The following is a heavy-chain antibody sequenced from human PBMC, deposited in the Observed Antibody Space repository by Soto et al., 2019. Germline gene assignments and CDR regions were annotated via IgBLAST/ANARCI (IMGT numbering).Heavy chain of an antibody. J-gene: IGHJ6*02. V-gene: IGHV1-69*01. Sequence: QVQVVQSGAEVKKPGSSVKVSCKVSGGIFTNNAISWVRQAPGQGLEWLGGVIPLFDTAYYAQIFRGRLWISADGATTTAYMELSGLTSAHTAVYFCATGGHNDGYDFYHGMDVWGQGTKVTVS. CDR1: GGIFTNNA. CDR2: VIPLFDTA. D-gene: IGHD5-18*01. CDR3: ATGGHNDGYDFYHGMDV.